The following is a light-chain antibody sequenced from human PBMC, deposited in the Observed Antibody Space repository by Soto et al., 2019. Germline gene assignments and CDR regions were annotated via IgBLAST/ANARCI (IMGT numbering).Light chain of an antibody. CDR1: HVVSSIY. Sequence: EIVLTQSPGTLSLSPGERATLSCRASHVVSSIYLAWYQQKPGQAPRLLIYRTSSRATGIPDRFSGSESETDFTLTISRLEPDDSAVYYCQQYGSSPRTFGPGTKVDIK. J-gene: IGKJ1*01. V-gene: IGKV3-20*01. CDR3: QQYGSSPRT. CDR2: RTS.